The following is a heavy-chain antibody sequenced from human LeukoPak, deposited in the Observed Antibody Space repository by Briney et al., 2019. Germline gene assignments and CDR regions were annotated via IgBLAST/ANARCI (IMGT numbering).Heavy chain of an antibody. CDR3: ARGIQWLRRGGFDY. CDR1: GGSFSGYY. Sequence: PSETLSLTCAVYGGSFSGYYWSWIRQPPGRGLEWIGEINHSGSTNYNPSLKSRVTISVDTSKNQFSLKLSSVTAADTAVYYCARGIQWLRRGGFDYWGQGTLVTVSS. J-gene: IGHJ4*02. D-gene: IGHD5-12*01. CDR2: INHSGST. V-gene: IGHV4-34*01.